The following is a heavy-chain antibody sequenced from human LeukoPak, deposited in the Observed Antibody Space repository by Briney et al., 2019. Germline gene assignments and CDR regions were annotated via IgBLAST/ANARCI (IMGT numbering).Heavy chain of an antibody. CDR1: GGSISSYY. V-gene: IGHV4-59*08. CDR3: ARHSAPSGSYSNWFDP. Sequence: PSETQSLTCTVSGGSISSYYWSWIRQPPGKGLEWIGYIYYSGSSNYNPSLKSRVTISVDTSKNQFSLKLSSVTAADTAVYYCARHSAPSGSYSNWFDPWGQGTLVTVSS. CDR2: IYYSGSS. J-gene: IGHJ5*02. D-gene: IGHD1-26*01.